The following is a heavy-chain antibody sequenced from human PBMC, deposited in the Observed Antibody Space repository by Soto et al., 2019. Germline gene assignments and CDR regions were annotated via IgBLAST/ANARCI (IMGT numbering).Heavy chain of an antibody. J-gene: IGHJ6*02. D-gene: IGHD7-27*01. Sequence: EASVKFCCKDSGYTFTSYDINWVRQATGQGLEWMGWMNPNSGNTGYAQKFQGRVTMTRNTSISTAYMELSSLRSEDTAVYYCARDQVITGGWWGYYYYGMDVWGQGTTVNVSS. CDR2: MNPNSGNT. V-gene: IGHV1-8*01. CDR3: ARDQVITGGWWGYYYYGMDV. CDR1: GYTFTSYD.